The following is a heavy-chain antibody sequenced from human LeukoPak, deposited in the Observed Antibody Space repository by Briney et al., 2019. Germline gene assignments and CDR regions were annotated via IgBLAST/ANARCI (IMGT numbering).Heavy chain of an antibody. CDR3: ARDRGSYYYYYYMDV. J-gene: IGHJ6*03. CDR1: GYTFTGYY. CDR2: INPSGGST. V-gene: IGHV1-46*01. D-gene: IGHD3-10*01. Sequence: ASVKVSCKASGYTFTGYYMHWVRQAPGQGLEWMGIINPSGGSTRYAQKFQGRVTMTRDTSTSTVYMELSSLRSDDTAVYYCARDRGSYYYYYYMDVWGKGTTVTVSS.